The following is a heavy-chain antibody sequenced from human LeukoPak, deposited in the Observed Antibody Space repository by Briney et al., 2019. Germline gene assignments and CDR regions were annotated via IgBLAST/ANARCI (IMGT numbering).Heavy chain of an antibody. CDR1: GGSFSGYY. CDR3: ARAEQWLPHDAFDI. CDR2: INHSGST. J-gene: IGHJ3*02. V-gene: IGHV4-34*01. D-gene: IGHD6-19*01. Sequence: SETPSLTCAVYGGSFSGYYWSWIRQPPGKGLEWIGEINHSGSTNYNPSLKSRVTISVDTSKNQFSLKLSSVTAADTAVYYCARAEQWLPHDAFDIWGQGTMVTVSS.